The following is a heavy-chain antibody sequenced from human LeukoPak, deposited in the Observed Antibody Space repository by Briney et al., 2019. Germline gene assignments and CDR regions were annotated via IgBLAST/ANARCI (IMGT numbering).Heavy chain of an antibody. D-gene: IGHD3-10*01. J-gene: IGHJ4*02. V-gene: IGHV4-34*01. Sequence: SETLPLTCAVYGGSFSGYYWSWIRQPPGKGLEWIGEINHSGSTNYNPSLKSRVTISVDTSKNQFSLKLSSVTAADTAVYYCAREGVFPFDYWGQGTLVTVSS. CDR2: INHSGST. CDR1: GGSFSGYY. CDR3: AREGVFPFDY.